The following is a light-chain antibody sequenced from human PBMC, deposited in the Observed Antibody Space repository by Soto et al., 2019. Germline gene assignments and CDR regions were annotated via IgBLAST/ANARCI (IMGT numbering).Light chain of an antibody. CDR2: GAS. CDR3: QESDSLMT. Sequence: DIQMTHSPSSLSASVGDSVTITCRASQSIRTNLNWYQHKPGKAPKLLIYGASSHQSGVPSRFSGSGSGTDFSLTISGLQPEDFATYFCQESDSLMTFGQGTKVEIK. V-gene: IGKV1-39*01. CDR1: QSIRTN. J-gene: IGKJ1*01.